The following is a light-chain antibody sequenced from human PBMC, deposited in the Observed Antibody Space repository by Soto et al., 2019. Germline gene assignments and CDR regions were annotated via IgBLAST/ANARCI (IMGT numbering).Light chain of an antibody. J-gene: IGLJ1*01. CDR1: SSNIGGNA. Sequence: QSALTQPPSASGTPGQRVTISCSGSSSNIGGNAVNWYQQLPGTAPKLLIYSDNQRPSGVPDRFSGSKSGISASLAISGLQSEDEADYYCATWDDSMNGYVFVTGTKVTVL. CDR3: ATWDDSMNGYV. V-gene: IGLV1-44*01. CDR2: SDN.